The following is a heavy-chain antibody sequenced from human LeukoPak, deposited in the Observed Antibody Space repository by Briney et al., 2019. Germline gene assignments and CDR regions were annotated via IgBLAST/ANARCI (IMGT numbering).Heavy chain of an antibody. Sequence: PGRSLRLSCAASGFTFSSYAMHWVRQAPGKGLEWVAVISYDGSNKYYADSVKGRFTISRDNSKNTLYLQMDSLRAEDTAVYYCARDETRQGWLLYFGILGYWGQGTLVTVSS. D-gene: IGHD3-9*01. J-gene: IGHJ4*02. CDR1: GFTFSSYA. V-gene: IGHV3-30*01. CDR2: ISYDGSNK. CDR3: ARDETRQGWLLYFGILGY.